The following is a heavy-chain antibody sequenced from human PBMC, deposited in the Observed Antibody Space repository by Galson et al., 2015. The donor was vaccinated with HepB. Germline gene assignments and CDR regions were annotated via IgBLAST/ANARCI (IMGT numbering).Heavy chain of an antibody. CDR1: GFTFSSYA. CDR2: ISYDGSNK. Sequence: SLRLSCAASGFTFSSYAMHWVRQAPGKGLEWVAVISYDGSNKYYADSVKGRFTISRDNSKNTLYLQMNSLRAEDTAVYYCASDRSWSYYYGMDVWGQGTTVTVSS. J-gene: IGHJ6*02. V-gene: IGHV3-30*04. D-gene: IGHD6-13*01. CDR3: ASDRSWSYYYGMDV.